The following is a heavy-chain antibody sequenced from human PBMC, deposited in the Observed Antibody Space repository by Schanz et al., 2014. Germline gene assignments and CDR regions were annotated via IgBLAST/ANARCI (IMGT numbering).Heavy chain of an antibody. D-gene: IGHD3-3*01. V-gene: IGHV1-3*04. CDR1: GYTFAGHA. CDR3: ASGEARVTSSEVVIDPMNV. Sequence: QVQLVQSGAEAKKPGASVKVSCQASGYTFAGHAVHWVRQAPGQGPEWVRWIHTGSGNTKYSQKFEGRVTITRDTSTSIVYMEMSRLRSEDTAIFYCASGEARVTSSEVVIDPMNVWGKGTTVIVSS. CDR2: IHTGSGNT. J-gene: IGHJ6*03.